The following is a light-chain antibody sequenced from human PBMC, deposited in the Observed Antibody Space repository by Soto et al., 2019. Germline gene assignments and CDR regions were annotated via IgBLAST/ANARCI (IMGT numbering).Light chain of an antibody. CDR1: QSVSSSY. J-gene: IGKJ1*01. V-gene: IGKV3-20*01. CDR2: GAS. CDR3: QQYGSSPPWT. Sequence: EIVLTQSPGTLSLSPGERATLSCRASQSVSSSYLAWYQQKPGQAPRLLIYGASSRATGIPDRFSGSGSGTDFTLTISRLAPEDFAVYYYQQYGSSPPWTFGQGTKVEIK.